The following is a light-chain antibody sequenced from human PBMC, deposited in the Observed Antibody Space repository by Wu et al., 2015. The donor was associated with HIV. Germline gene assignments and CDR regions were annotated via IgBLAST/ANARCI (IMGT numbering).Light chain of an antibody. V-gene: IGKV3-20*01. CDR2: GAS. CDR3: QQYGSSPIT. CDR1: QSVTNNY. Sequence: EAVLTQSPGTLSLSPEERVTLSCRATQSVTNNYLAWFQQKPGQAPRLLIYGASTRATGIPDRFSGSGSGTDFTLTISRLEPEDSAVYYCQQYGSSPITFGQGTRLEIK. J-gene: IGKJ5*01.